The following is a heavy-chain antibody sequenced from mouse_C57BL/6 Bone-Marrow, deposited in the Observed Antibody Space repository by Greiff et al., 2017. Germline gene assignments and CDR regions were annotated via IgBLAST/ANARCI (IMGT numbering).Heavy chain of an antibody. Sequence: VQRVESGPGLVAPSQSLSISCTASGFSLTSYGVHWVRQPPGKGLEWMVVIWSDGSTTDNSALKSRLSISKDNSKSQVFLKMNSLQTDDTSMYYCARHNGGYAMDYWGQGNSVTVSA. D-gene: IGHD1-2*01. CDR3: ARHNGGYAMDY. CDR1: GFSLTSYG. J-gene: IGHJ4*01. V-gene: IGHV2-6-1*01. CDR2: IWSDGST.